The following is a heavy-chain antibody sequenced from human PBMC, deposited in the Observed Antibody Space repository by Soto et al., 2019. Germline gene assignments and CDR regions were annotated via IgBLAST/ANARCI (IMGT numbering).Heavy chain of an antibody. Sequence: ASVKVSCKASGYTFTTYYMHWVRQAPGQGLEWMGIINPSGGSTSYAQKFQGRVTMTRDTSTSTVYMELSSLRSEDTAVYYCARSAAAGPYYYYYGMDVWGQGTTVTVSS. D-gene: IGHD6-13*01. CDR1: GYTFTTYY. V-gene: IGHV1-46*01. CDR2: INPSGGST. CDR3: ARSAAAGPYYYYYGMDV. J-gene: IGHJ6*02.